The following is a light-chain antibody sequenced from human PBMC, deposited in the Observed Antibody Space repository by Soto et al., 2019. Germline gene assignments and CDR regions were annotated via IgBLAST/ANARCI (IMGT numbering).Light chain of an antibody. Sequence: EIMMTQSPATLSVSPGERATLSCRASQSVSSNLAWYQQKPGHAPRLLIYGASTRATGIPARFSGSGSGTEFTLTISSLQSEDFAVYYCQQYNNWPPWTFGQGTKVAIK. J-gene: IGKJ1*01. CDR1: QSVSSN. CDR3: QQYNNWPPWT. CDR2: GAS. V-gene: IGKV3-15*01.